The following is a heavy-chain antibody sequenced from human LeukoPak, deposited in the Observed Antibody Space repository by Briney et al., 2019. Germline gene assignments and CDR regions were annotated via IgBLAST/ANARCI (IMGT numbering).Heavy chain of an antibody. CDR1: EFTFSNYA. CDR2: ISGSGGST. Sequence: GGSLRLSCAASEFTFSNYAMNWVRQAPGKGLEWVAAISGSGGSTYYADSVKGRFTISRDNSKNTLYLQVNSLRAEDTAVYYCAKDREMATITIAYYFDYWGQGTLVTVSS. V-gene: IGHV3-23*01. CDR3: AKDREMATITIAYYFDY. J-gene: IGHJ4*02. D-gene: IGHD5-24*01.